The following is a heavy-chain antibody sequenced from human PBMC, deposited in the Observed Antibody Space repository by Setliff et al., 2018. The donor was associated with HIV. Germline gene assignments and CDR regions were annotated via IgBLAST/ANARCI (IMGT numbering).Heavy chain of an antibody. CDR2: IIPIFGTA. CDR3: ARAPELYSGSYDAFDI. Sequence: SVKVSCKASGGTFSSYAISWVRQAPGQGLEWMGGIIPIFGTANYAQKFQGGVTITTDESTSTAYMELSSLRSEDTAVYYCARAPELYSGSYDAFDIWGQGTMVTVS. CDR1: GGTFSSYA. D-gene: IGHD1-26*01. J-gene: IGHJ3*02. V-gene: IGHV1-69*05.